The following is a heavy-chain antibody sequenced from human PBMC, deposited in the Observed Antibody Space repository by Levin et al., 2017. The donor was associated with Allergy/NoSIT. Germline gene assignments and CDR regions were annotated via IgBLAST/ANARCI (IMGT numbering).Heavy chain of an antibody. J-gene: IGHJ4*02. V-gene: IGHV4-39*01. D-gene: IGHD6-25*01. CDR2: FYNNGDT. CDR1: GAFHSTGVYY. Sequence: SETLSLTCSVSGAFHSTGVYYWGWIRQPPGKGLEWIGSFYNNGDTYYKPSLKSRVTISVDTSKKEFYLRLRSVTAADTAVYYCVRFAAYWGQGTLVTVSS. CDR3: VRFAAY.